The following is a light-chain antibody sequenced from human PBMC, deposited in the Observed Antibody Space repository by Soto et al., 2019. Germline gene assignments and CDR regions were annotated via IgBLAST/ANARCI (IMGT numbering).Light chain of an antibody. V-gene: IGKV3-15*01. J-gene: IGKJ5*01. CDR2: GAS. CDR1: QSVADN. Sequence: EIVMTQSPATLSVSPGEGATVSCRSSQSVADNLAWFQQKPGQGPRLLIYGASTRATGIPARFSGSGSETDFTLTVSSLRSEDSAVYYCQQYNYWPITFGQGTRLEIK. CDR3: QQYNYWPIT.